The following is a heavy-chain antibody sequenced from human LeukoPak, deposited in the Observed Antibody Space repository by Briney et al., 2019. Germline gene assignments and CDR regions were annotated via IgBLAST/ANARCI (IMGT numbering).Heavy chain of an antibody. V-gene: IGHV3-11*04. CDR3: AELGITMIGGV. J-gene: IGHJ6*04. CDR2: MSAGGKTI. CDR1: GFSFSDYY. Sequence: GGSLRLSCAASGFSFSDYYMTWIRHAPGKGLEWVAYMSAGGKTIYYADSVKGRFTISRDNAKNSLYLQMNSLRAEDTAVYYCAELGITMIGGVWGKGTTVTISS. D-gene: IGHD3-10*02.